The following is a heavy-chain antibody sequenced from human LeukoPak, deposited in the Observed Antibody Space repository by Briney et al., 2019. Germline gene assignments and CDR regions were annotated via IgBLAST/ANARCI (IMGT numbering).Heavy chain of an antibody. Sequence: GESLKISCKGSRDTFTKRWIAWVRQMPGKGLEWMGIIYPDDSDTRYSPSFQGQVTISADKSISTAYLQWTSLKASDTAMYYCARRDRFCSGGSCSFSYFDYWGQGTLVTVSS. CDR3: ARRDRFCSGGSCSFSYFDY. J-gene: IGHJ4*02. D-gene: IGHD2-15*01. CDR2: IYPDDSDT. CDR1: RDTFTKRW. V-gene: IGHV5-51*01.